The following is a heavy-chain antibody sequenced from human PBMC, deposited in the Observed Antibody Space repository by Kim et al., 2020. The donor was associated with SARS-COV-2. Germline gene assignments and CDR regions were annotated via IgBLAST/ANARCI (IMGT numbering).Heavy chain of an antibody. Sequence: SETLSLTCTVSGGSISSGGYYWSWIRQHPGKGLEWIGYIYYSGSTYYNPSLKSRVTISVDTSKNQFSLKLSSVTAADTAVYYCARDPAYQLLKYYYGMDVWGQGTTVTVSS. D-gene: IGHD2-2*01. CDR3: ARDPAYQLLKYYYGMDV. V-gene: IGHV4-31*03. J-gene: IGHJ6*02. CDR2: IYYSGST. CDR1: GGSISSGGYY.